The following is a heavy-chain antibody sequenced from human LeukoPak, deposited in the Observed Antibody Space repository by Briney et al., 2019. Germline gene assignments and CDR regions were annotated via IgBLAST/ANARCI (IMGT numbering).Heavy chain of an antibody. Sequence: GGSLRLSCAASGFTVSSNYMSWVRQAPGKGLEWVSVIYSGGSTYNADSVKGRFTISRDNSKNTLYLELDSLRVEDTATFYCAKGQELDDGVFDSWGQGTMVTVSS. J-gene: IGHJ4*02. CDR3: AKGQELDDGVFDS. D-gene: IGHD1-1*01. CDR2: IYSGGST. CDR1: GFTVSSNY. V-gene: IGHV3-53*01.